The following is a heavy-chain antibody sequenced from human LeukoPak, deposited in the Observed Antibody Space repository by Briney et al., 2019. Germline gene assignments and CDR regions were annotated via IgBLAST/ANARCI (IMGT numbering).Heavy chain of an antibody. V-gene: IGHV4-38-2*01. J-gene: IGHJ5*02. Sequence: PSETLSLTCAVPGYSISSGYYWGWIRQPPGKGLEWFGSFYHSGSTYYNPSLHTRVTVSVATSKNQFSLRLCTVTAENPAAKSCARHRMIVVVPAAGGLWFDTWGQGTLVTASS. CDR1: GYSISSGYY. D-gene: IGHD2-2*01. CDR2: FYHSGST. CDR3: ARHRMIVVVPAAGGLWFDT.